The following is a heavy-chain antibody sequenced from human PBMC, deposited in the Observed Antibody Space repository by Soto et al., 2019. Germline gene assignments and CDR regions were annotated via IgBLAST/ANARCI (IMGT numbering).Heavy chain of an antibody. CDR3: AREYYVAPGSYRGMCG. CDR1: GASISPYY. CDR2: IFSSGNT. Sequence: PSETLSLTCTVSGASISPYYWTWIRQPPGKGLEWIGYIFSSGNTNYNPSLKSRVTISVDTSKYQFSLKLSFVTAAETALFYCAREYYVAPGSYRGMCGWSQRTT. V-gene: IGHV4-59*01. J-gene: IGHJ6*02. D-gene: IGHD3-10*01.